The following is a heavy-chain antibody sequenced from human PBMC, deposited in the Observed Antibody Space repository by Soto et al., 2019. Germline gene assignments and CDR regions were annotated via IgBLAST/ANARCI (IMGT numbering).Heavy chain of an antibody. J-gene: IGHJ4*02. CDR3: ARTSLGGAPTLDI. Sequence: QVQLVQSGVEVKKPGASVQVSCRASGNTFNSHFMHWVRQAPGQGLEWMGMINPDGTTVTFAQKFQGRVSMSRAPFTSTVFLDLGSLTSGDTGVYYCARTSLGGAPTLDIWGQGTLVSVSS. V-gene: IGHV1-46*02. CDR1: GNTFNSHF. CDR2: INPDGTTV. D-gene: IGHD1-26*01.